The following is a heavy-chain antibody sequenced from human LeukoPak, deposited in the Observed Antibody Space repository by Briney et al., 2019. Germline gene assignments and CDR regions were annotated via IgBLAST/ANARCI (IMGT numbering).Heavy chain of an antibody. V-gene: IGHV3-30*02. CDR1: GFTFSSYG. Sequence: GGSLRLSCAASGFTFSSYGMHWVRQAPGKGLEWVAFIRYDGSNKYYADSVKGRFTISRDNSKNTLYLQMNSLRAKDTAVYYCAKVFNGDYLYYYYYMDVRGKGTTVTISS. CDR3: AKVFNGDYLYYYYYMDV. D-gene: IGHD4-17*01. J-gene: IGHJ6*03. CDR2: IRYDGSNK.